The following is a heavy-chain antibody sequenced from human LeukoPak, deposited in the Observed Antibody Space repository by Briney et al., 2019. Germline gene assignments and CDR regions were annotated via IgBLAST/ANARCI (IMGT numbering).Heavy chain of an antibody. Sequence: SQTLSLTCTVSGYSIAHGFFWAWIRQPPGGGLGWIGSLYHSGTTYYDTSLKSRISTSVDTSKNQFSLKLRLVTAADTAVYYCARVEVPRDINDWYFDLWGRSTPVTVSS. J-gene: IGHJ2*01. D-gene: IGHD2-15*01. CDR2: LYHSGTT. V-gene: IGHV4-38-2*02. CDR1: GYSIAHGFF. CDR3: ARVEVPRDINDWYFDL.